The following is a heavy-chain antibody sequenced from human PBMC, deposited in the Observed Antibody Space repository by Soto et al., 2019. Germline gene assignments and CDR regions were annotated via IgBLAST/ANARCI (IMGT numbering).Heavy chain of an antibody. J-gene: IGHJ3*02. CDR2: IDPSDSYT. D-gene: IGHD3-22*01. CDR1: GYSFTSYW. V-gene: IGHV5-10-1*01. Sequence: GESLTISCKGSGYSFTSYWISWVRQVPGKGLEWMGRIDPSDSYTNYSPSFQGHVTISADKSISTAYLKWTSLKASDTAMYYCARHLQPVYYDSSGYWPRAFDIWGQGTMVIVSS. CDR3: ARHLQPVYYDSSGYWPRAFDI.